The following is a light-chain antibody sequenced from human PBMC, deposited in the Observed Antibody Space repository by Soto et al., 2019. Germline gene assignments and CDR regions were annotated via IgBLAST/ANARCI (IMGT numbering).Light chain of an antibody. Sequence: EIVLTQSPVALSLSPGEIATLACRASQSGRSSYLAWYQQKPGQAPRLLTYGASTRATGLPDRDRGRGSGTDFTLTISRLEPAELAVYYCQQYGTSPNTFGQGAKREIK. CDR2: GAS. J-gene: IGKJ2*01. CDR1: QSGRSSY. V-gene: IGKV3-20*01. CDR3: QQYGTSPNT.